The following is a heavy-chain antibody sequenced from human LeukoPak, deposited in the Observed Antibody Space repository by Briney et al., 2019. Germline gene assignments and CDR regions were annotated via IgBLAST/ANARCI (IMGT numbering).Heavy chain of an antibody. D-gene: IGHD6-13*01. CDR2: ISGSGGSP. CDR1: GFTFSSYA. CDR3: AKGKQQLVPILMNWFDP. J-gene: IGHJ5*02. Sequence: GGSLRLSCAASGFTFSSYAMSWVRQAPGKGLEWVSAISGSGGSPYYADSVKGRFTISRDNSKNTLYLQMNSLRAEDTAVYYCAKGKQQLVPILMNWFDPWGQGTLVTVSS. V-gene: IGHV3-23*01.